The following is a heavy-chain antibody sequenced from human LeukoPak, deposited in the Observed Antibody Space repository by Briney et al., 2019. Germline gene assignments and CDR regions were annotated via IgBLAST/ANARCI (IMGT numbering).Heavy chain of an antibody. CDR2: TYYSGTT. V-gene: IGHV4-39*01. D-gene: IGHD6-19*01. J-gene: IGHJ4*02. Sequence: PSQTLSPACILSAGSPTSSSSYWGWIRQPPVKGLDWIARTYYSGTTYKNPSLKCRVTISVDTSKSQFSLELSSVSAADTAVYYCARHAIVVAGFDYWGQGTLVTVSS. CDR3: ARHAIVVAGFDY. CDR1: AGSPTSSSSY.